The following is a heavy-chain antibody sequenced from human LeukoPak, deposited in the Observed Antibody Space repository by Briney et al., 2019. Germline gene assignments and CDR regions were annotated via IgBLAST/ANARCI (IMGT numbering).Heavy chain of an antibody. D-gene: IGHD3-10*01. CDR3: ARDKYYYGSGSYYKPSYYYYMDV. CDR2: INPSGGST. CDR1: GYTFTSYG. Sequence: ASVKVSCKASGYTFTSYGISWVRQAPGQGLEWMGIINPSGGSTSYAQKFQGRVTMTRDTSTSTVYMELSSLRSEDTAVYYCARDKYYYGSGSYYKPSYYYYMDVWGKGTTVTISS. J-gene: IGHJ6*03. V-gene: IGHV1-46*01.